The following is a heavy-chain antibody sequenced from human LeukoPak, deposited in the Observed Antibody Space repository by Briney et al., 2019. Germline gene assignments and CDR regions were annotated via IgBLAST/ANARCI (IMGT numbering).Heavy chain of an antibody. Sequence: SGGSLRLSCAASGFTFSSYAMSWVRQSPARGLEWVASISPGGGTTYYADYVKGRFTISRDNAKNSLYLQMNSLRAEDTAVYYCAKLGYNSWDFDYWGQGTVVTVSS. V-gene: IGHV3-23*01. D-gene: IGHD6-13*01. J-gene: IGHJ4*02. CDR2: ISPGGGTT. CDR1: GFTFSSYA. CDR3: AKLGYNSWDFDY.